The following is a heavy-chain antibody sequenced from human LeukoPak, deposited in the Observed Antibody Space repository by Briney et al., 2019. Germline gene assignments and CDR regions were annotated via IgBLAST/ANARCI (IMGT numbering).Heavy chain of an antibody. D-gene: IGHD2-15*01. Sequence: ASVKVSCKASGYTFTSYDINWVRQATGQGLEWMGWMNPNSGNTGYAQKFQGRVTMTRNTSISTAYMELSSLRSEDTAVYYCARALYCSGGSCPKRQNWFDPWGQGTLVTLSS. V-gene: IGHV1-8*01. CDR2: MNPNSGNT. CDR1: GYTFTSYD. J-gene: IGHJ5*02. CDR3: ARALYCSGGSCPKRQNWFDP.